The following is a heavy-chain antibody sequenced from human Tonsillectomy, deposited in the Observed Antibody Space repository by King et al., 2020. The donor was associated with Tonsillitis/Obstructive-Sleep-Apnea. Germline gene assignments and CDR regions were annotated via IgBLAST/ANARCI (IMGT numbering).Heavy chain of an antibody. D-gene: IGHD4-11*01. CDR2: IKQDGSEK. CDR1: GFTFSSYW. J-gene: IGHJ4*02. CDR3: GLTAQPGSNYPDY. Sequence: VQLVESGGGLVQPGGSLRLSCAASGFTFSSYWMSWVRQAPGKGLEWVANIKQDGSEKYYVDSVKGRFTISRDNAKNSLYLQMNSLRAEDTAVYYCGLTAQPGSNYPDYWGQGTLVTVAS. V-gene: IGHV3-7*03.